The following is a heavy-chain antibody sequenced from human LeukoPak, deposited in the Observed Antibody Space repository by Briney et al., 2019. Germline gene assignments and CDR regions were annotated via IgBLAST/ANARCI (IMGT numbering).Heavy chain of an antibody. CDR2: ISGSSATI. CDR3: ARGDSSGYYLSFFDS. V-gene: IGHV3-23*01. CDR1: GFTFSNYA. D-gene: IGHD3-22*01. J-gene: IGHJ4*02. Sequence: PGGSLRLSCAASGFTFSNYAMTWVRQVPGKGLEWVSVISGSSATIYYADSVKGRFTISRDNSKNTLYLQMNSLRAEDTAVCYCARGDSSGYYLSFFDSWGQGTLVTVSS.